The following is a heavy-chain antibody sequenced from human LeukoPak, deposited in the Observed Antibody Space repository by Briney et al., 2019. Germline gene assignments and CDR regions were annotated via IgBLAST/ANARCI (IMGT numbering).Heavy chain of an antibody. CDR2: IFYSGST. D-gene: IGHD3-22*01. V-gene: IGHV4-59*08. CDR3: ARHSWGRNTFSYDNSDYYLAYFDY. J-gene: IGHJ4*02. Sequence: SETLSLTCTVSGGSISSYYWSWIRQPPGQGLEWIGYIFYSGSTNYNPSLKTRVTISVDMSKNQVSLKLSSVTAADTAVYYCARHSWGRNTFSYDNSDYYLAYFDYWGQGTLVTVSS. CDR1: GGSISSYY.